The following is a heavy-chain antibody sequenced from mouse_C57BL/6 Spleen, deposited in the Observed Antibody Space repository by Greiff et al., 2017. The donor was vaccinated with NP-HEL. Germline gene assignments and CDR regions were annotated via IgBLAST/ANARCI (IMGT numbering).Heavy chain of an antibody. D-gene: IGHD2-4*01. CDR3: ARKGDYVGAWFAY. Sequence: VQLQQSGAELVKPGASVKISCKASGYAFSSYWMNWVKQRPGKGLEWIGQIYPGDGDTNYNGKFKGKATLTADTSSSTAYMQLSSLTSEDSAVYFCARKGDYVGAWFAYWGQGTLVTVSA. CDR2: IYPGDGDT. CDR1: GYAFSSYW. J-gene: IGHJ3*01. V-gene: IGHV1-80*01.